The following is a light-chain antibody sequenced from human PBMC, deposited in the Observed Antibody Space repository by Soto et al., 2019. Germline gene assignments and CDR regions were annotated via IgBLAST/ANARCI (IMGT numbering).Light chain of an antibody. CDR2: DDD. J-gene: IGLJ3*02. Sequence: QSVLTQPPSVSAAPGQKVTISCSGSNSNNGANSVSWYQHLPGTAPKVVIYDDDKRPSGIPDRFSGSKSGTSATLDITGLQIGDEADYYCGTWHSTLSVEWVFGGGTKLTVL. V-gene: IGLV1-51*01. CDR1: NSNNGANS. CDR3: GTWHSTLSVEWV.